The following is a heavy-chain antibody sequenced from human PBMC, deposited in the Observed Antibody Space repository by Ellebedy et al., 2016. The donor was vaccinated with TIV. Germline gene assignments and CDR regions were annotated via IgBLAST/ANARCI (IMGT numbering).Heavy chain of an antibody. Sequence: PGGSLRLSCAGSGFTFSSYAMSWVRQAPGEGLEWVSAISGSGDSTYYADSVKGRFTISRDNSKNTLDLQMNNLRTEDTAVYYCARDPDAFGDQYFDLWGQGTLVIVSS. CDR1: GFTFSSYA. D-gene: IGHD3-10*01. J-gene: IGHJ5*01. CDR3: ARDPDAFGDQYFDL. CDR2: ISGSGDST. V-gene: IGHV3-23*01.